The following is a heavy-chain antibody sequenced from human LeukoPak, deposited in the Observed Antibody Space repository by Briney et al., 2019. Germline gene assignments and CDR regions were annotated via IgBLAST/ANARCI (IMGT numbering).Heavy chain of an antibody. V-gene: IGHV3-30-3*01. J-gene: IGHJ4*02. CDR1: GFTFSNYA. CDR2: ISYDGSNK. D-gene: IGHD6-19*01. CDR3: ARDTYSSGRRQFDY. Sequence: GGSLRLSCAASGFTFSNYAMHWVRQAPGKGLEWVAVISYDGSNKYYADSVKGRFTISRDNSKNTLYLQMNSLRAEDTAVYYCARDTYSSGRRQFDYWGQGTLVTVSS.